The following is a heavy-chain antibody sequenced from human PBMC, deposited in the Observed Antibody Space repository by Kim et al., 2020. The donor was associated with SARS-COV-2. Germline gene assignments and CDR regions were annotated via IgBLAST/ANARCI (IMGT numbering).Heavy chain of an antibody. D-gene: IGHD3-9*01. CDR1: GGSFSGYY. Sequence: SETLSLTCAVYGGSFSGYYWSWIRQPPGKGLEWIGEINHSGSTNYNPSLKSRVTISVDTSKNQFSLKLSSVTAADTAVYYCARGPGGILRYIIGNWFDPWGQGTLVTVSS. CDR2: INHSGST. CDR3: ARGPGGILRYIIGNWFDP. J-gene: IGHJ5*02. V-gene: IGHV4-34*01.